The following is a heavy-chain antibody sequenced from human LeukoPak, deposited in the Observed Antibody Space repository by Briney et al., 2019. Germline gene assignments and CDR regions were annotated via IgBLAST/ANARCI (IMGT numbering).Heavy chain of an antibody. CDR2: ISTTMTTI. CDR1: GFTFSSYA. D-gene: IGHD3-10*01. V-gene: IGHV3-48*01. J-gene: IGHJ6*03. CDR3: ARDYSGWGHSHYYYMDV. Sequence: PGGSLRLSCAASGFTFSSYAMSWVRQAPGKGLEWLSYISTTMTTIYYADSVKGRFTVSRDNAKNSLYLQMNSLRAEDTAVYYCARDYSGWGHSHYYYMDVWGKGTTVTISS.